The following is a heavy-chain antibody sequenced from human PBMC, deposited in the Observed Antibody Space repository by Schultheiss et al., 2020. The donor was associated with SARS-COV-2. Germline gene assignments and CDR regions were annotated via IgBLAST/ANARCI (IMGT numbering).Heavy chain of an antibody. CDR1: GFTVSSNY. V-gene: IGHV4-34*01. J-gene: IGHJ4*02. CDR3: ARDQRGEQQLAFDY. CDR2: INHSGST. Sequence: GSLRLSCAASGFTVSSNYMSWVRQAPGKGLEWIGEINHSGSTNYNPSLKSRVTISVDTSKNQFSLKLSSVTAADTAVYYCARDQRGEQQLAFDYWGQGTLVTVSS. D-gene: IGHD6-13*01.